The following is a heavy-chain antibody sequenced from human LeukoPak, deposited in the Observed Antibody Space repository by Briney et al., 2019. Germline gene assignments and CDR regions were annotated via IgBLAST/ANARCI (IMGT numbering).Heavy chain of an antibody. J-gene: IGHJ6*02. Sequence: GGSLRLSCAASGFTFRSYAMSWVRQAPGKGLEWVSAISGSGGSTYYADSVKGRFTISRDNSKNTLYLQMNSLRAEDTAVYYCAKEDCSSTSCYNLYYYYGMDVWGQGTTVTVSS. CDR1: GFTFRSYA. V-gene: IGHV3-23*01. CDR3: AKEDCSSTSCYNLYYYYGMDV. CDR2: ISGSGGST. D-gene: IGHD2-2*02.